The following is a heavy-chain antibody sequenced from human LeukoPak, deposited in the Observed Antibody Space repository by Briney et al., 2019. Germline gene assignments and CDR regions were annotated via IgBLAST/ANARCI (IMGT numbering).Heavy chain of an antibody. V-gene: IGHV3-23*01. CDR2: ISGSGGST. J-gene: IGHJ4*02. CDR1: GFTFSSYA. Sequence: GGSLRLSCAASGFTFSSYAMSWVRQAPGKGLEWVSAISGSGGSTYYADSVKGRFTISRDNSKNTLYLQMYSLRADDTAVYFCAAEVSPKVFDYRGQGTLVTVSS. CDR3: AAEVSPKVFDY.